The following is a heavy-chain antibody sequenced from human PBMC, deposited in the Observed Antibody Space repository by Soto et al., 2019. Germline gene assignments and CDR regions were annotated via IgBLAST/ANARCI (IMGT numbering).Heavy chain of an antibody. D-gene: IGHD1-26*01. CDR1: GFTFSDYY. CDR3: ARGLSGSYSYYYYYGLDV. Sequence: GGSLRLSCAASGFTFSDYYMSWIRQAPGKGLEWVSYISSSGSTIYDADSVKGRFTISRDDAKNSLYLQMNSLRAEDTAVYYCARGLSGSYSYYYYYGLDVWGQGTTVTVSS. J-gene: IGHJ6*02. V-gene: IGHV3-11*01. CDR2: ISSSGSTI.